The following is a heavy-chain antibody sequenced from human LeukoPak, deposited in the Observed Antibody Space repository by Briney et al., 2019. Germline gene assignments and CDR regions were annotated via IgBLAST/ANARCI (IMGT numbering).Heavy chain of an antibody. D-gene: IGHD1-20*01. CDR1: GGSLSSYY. V-gene: IGHV4-59*12. J-gene: IGHJ4*02. CDR2: IYYSGST. CDR3: ARGGITGTIIDY. Sequence: PSETLSLTCTVSGGSLSSYYWSWIRQPPGKGLEWIGYIYYSGSTNYNPSLKSRVTISVDTSKNQFSLKLSSVTAADTAVYYCARGGITGTIIDYWGQGTLVTVSS.